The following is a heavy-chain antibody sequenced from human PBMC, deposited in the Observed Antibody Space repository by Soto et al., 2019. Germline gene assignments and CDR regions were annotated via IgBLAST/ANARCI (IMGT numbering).Heavy chain of an antibody. CDR2: IKSKTDGGTT. CDR3: TTDQAITIFGVVTQYFDY. D-gene: IGHD3-3*01. V-gene: IGHV3-15*07. Sequence: GGSLRLSCAASGFTFSNAWMNWVRQAPGKGLEWVGRIKSKTDGGTTDYAAPVKGRFTISRDDSKNTLYLQMNSLKTEDTAVYYCTTDQAITIFGVVTQYFDYWGQGTLVTVSS. J-gene: IGHJ4*02. CDR1: GFTFSNAW.